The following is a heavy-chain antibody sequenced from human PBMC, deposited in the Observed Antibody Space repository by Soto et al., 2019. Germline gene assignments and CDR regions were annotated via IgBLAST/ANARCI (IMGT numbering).Heavy chain of an antibody. CDR3: ARGRGSGWYRNWFDP. J-gene: IGHJ5*02. CDR2: INHSGST. D-gene: IGHD6-19*01. CDR1: GGSFSGYY. V-gene: IGHV4-34*01. Sequence: QVQLQQWGAGLLKPSETLSLTCAVYGGSFSGYYWSWIRQPPGKGLEWIGEINHSGSTNYNPSLKSRVTISVDTSKTQFSLKLSSVTAADTAVYYCARGRGSGWYRNWFDPWGQGTLVTVSS.